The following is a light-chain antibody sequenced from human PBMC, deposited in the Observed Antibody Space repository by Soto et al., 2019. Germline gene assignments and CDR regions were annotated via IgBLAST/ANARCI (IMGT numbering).Light chain of an antibody. CDR1: SSDVGDYNY. CDR2: DVS. J-gene: IGLJ1*01. V-gene: IGLV2-11*01. CDR3: CSYAGSYTPLYV. Sequence: QSVLTQPRSVSGSPGQSVTISCTGTSSDVGDYNYVSWYQQHPDKAPKLMIYDVSKRPSGVPDRFSGSKSGNTASLTISGLQAEDEADYYCCSYAGSYTPLYVFGTGTKVTVL.